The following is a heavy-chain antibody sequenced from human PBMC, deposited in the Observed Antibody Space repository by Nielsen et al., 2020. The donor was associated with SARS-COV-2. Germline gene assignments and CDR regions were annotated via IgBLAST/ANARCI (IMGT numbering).Heavy chain of an antibody. CDR3: ARDRQGYNYYYGMDV. CDR1: GGSIARTAYC. Sequence: LRLSCTVSGGSIARTAYCWSWIRQHPGKGLEWIGDISYTGSTYYNPALESRLTISIDTSRNQFSLNLRSVTAADTALYFCARDRQGYNYYYGMDVWGQGATVSVSS. CDR2: ISYTGST. V-gene: IGHV4-31*03. J-gene: IGHJ6*02.